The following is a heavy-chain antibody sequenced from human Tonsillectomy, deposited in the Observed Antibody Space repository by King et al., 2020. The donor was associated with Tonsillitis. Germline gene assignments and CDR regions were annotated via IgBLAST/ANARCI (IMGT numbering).Heavy chain of an antibody. CDR1: GGSFSGYY. Sequence: VQLQQWGAGLLQPSETLSLTCAVYGGSFSGYYWSWIRQPPGKGLAWIGEINHNGSTNYNPSLKSRVTISVDTSKNQFSLKLSSVTAADTAVYYCARRRNDFWSGYYRGDYFDYWGQGTLVTVSS. V-gene: IGHV4-34*01. CDR3: ARRRNDFWSGYYRGDYFDY. D-gene: IGHD3-3*01. CDR2: INHNGST. J-gene: IGHJ4*02.